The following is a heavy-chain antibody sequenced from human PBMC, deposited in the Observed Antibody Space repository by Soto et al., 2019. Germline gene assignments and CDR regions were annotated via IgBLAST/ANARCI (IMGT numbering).Heavy chain of an antibody. J-gene: IGHJ6*02. CDR2: TYYRSKWFY. CDR3: TRDRAVAGTYYYSMDV. Sequence: SQTLSLTCAISGDSVSDNSGAWNWIRQSPSRGLEWLGRTYYRSKWFYDYAASVKTRITINPDTSKNQFSLQLNSVTPEDTAVYYCTRDRAVAGTYYYSMDVWGQGTTVTVSS. V-gene: IGHV6-1*01. D-gene: IGHD6-19*01. CDR1: GDSVSDNSGA.